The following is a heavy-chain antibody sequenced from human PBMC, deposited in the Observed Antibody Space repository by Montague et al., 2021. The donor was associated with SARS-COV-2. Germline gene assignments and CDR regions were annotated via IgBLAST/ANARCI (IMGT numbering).Heavy chain of an antibody. J-gene: IGHJ3*02. V-gene: IGHV4-39*06. CDR3: ARGAYGSGSCSAFDI. CDR1: GDSLNSPYYN. Sequence: SETLSLTCTVSGDSLNSPYYNCAWIPQPPGKGLKGFGCPDYSRTTYYNPSLRSRVTISVDTSKTQFTLRMNSVTAADTAVYYCARGAYGSGSCSAFDIWGQGTVVAASS. D-gene: IGHD3-10*01. CDR2: PDYSRTT.